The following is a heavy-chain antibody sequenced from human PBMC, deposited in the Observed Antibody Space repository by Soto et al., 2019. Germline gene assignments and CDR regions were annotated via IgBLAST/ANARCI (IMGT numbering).Heavy chain of an antibody. J-gene: IGHJ5*02. D-gene: IGHD3-22*01. V-gene: IGHV5-51*01. Sequence: GESLKISCRTSGYRFTSYWIAWVRQMPGKGLEWMGIIFPSDSDTRYSPSFQGQVTISADRSTSTVFLQWASLKASDTAVYFCARKDKSGYFNWFDPWRHGTLVTVSS. CDR2: IFPSDSDT. CDR1: GYRFTSYW. CDR3: ARKDKSGYFNWFDP.